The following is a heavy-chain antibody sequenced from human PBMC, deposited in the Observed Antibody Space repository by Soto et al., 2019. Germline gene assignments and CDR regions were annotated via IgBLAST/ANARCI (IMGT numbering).Heavy chain of an antibody. V-gene: IGHV1-18*01. Sequence: ASVKVSCKASGYTFTSYGISWVRQAPGQGLEWMGWISAYNGNTNYAQKLQGRVTMTTDTSTSTAYMELRSLRSDDTAVYYCARSSDPDIVVVPVNYGMDVWGQGTTVTVSS. J-gene: IGHJ6*02. CDR3: ARSSDPDIVVVPVNYGMDV. D-gene: IGHD2-2*01. CDR2: ISAYNGNT. CDR1: GYTFTSYG.